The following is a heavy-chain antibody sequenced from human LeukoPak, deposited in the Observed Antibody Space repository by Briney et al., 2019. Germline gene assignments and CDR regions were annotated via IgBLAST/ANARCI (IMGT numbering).Heavy chain of an antibody. CDR3: ARDLKIGYNSGWYSFDY. D-gene: IGHD6-19*01. CDR2: INHSGSA. J-gene: IGHJ4*02. V-gene: IGHV4-34*01. Sequence: SETLSLTCAVYGGSFSNYYWCWIRQPPGKGLEWIGEINHSGSANYNPSLKSHFTISVDTSKNQFSLELGSVTAADTAVYYCARDLKIGYNSGWYSFDYWGQGTLVTVSS. CDR1: GGSFSNYY.